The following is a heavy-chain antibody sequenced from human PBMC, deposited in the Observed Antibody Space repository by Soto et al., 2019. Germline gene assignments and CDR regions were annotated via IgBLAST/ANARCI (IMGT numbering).Heavy chain of an antibody. J-gene: IGHJ5*02. CDR1: GFTFSSYG. CDR3: ARENPERAGWLGNWFDP. D-gene: IGHD3-9*01. CDR2: IWYDGSNK. V-gene: IGHV3-33*01. Sequence: AGGSPRLSCAASGFTFSSYGMHWVRQAPGKGLEWVAVIWYDGSNKYYADSVKGRFTISRDNSKNTLYLQMNSLRAEDTAVYYCARENPERAGWLGNWFDPWGQGTLVTVSS.